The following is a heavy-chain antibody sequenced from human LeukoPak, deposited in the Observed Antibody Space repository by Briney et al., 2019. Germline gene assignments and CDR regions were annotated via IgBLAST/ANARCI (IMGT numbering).Heavy chain of an antibody. V-gene: IGHV3-48*02. Sequence: PGGSLRLSCAASGFSFGNYSMNWVRQAPGTGLEWISYISSSSSTIYYADSVEGRFTIYRDNAKNSLYLQMNSLRDDDTAIYYCARVDCSGGGCYSALNLWGQGTLVTVSS. CDR1: GFSFGNYS. J-gene: IGHJ4*02. CDR2: ISSSSSTI. CDR3: ARVDCSGGGCYSALNL. D-gene: IGHD2-15*01.